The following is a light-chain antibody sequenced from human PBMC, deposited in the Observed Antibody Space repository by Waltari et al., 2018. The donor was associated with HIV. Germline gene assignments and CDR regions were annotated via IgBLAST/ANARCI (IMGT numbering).Light chain of an antibody. CDR3: QQYGSSAYT. Sequence: EIVLTQSPGTLSLSPGEGATLSWRASQSVSSSNLAWYQQKPGQAPRLLIYGASNRATGIPDRFSGSGSGTDFTLAITGLEPEDFAVYYCQQYGSSAYTFGQGTKLEIK. CDR2: GAS. V-gene: IGKV3-20*01. CDR1: QSVSSSN. J-gene: IGKJ2*01.